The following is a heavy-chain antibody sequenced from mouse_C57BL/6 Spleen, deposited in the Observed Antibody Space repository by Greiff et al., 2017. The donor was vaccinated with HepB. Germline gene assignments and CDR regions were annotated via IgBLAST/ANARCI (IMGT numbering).Heavy chain of an antibody. CDR1: GYTFTSYW. Sequence: QVQLQQSGAELVRPGSSVKLSCKASGYTFTSYWMDWVKQRPGQGLEWIGNIYPSDSETHYNQKFKDKATLTVDKSSSTAYMQLSSLTSEDSAVYYCARKDYGSSYGYWGQGTTLTVSS. V-gene: IGHV1-61*01. CDR3: ARKDYGSSYGY. D-gene: IGHD1-1*01. J-gene: IGHJ2*01. CDR2: IYPSDSET.